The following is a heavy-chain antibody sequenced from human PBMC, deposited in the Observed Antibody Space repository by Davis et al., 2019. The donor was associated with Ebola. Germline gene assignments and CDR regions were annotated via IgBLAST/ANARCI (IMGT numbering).Heavy chain of an antibody. J-gene: IGHJ4*02. CDR1: GFTFSNYP. D-gene: IGHD2/OR15-2a*01. V-gene: IGHV3-48*02. CDR2: IRTNSEGTT. Sequence: GESLKISCAGSGFTFSNYPMNWVRQAPGKGLEWISNIRTNSEGTTKHAESVKGRFTISREDATSSLYLQMNSLRDEDTAVYYCVRDRDFSFDQWGRGILVTVSS. CDR3: VRDRDFSFDQ.